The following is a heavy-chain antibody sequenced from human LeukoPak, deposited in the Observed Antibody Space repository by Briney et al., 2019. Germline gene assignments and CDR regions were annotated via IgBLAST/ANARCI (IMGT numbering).Heavy chain of an antibody. J-gene: IGHJ4*02. CDR3: ARGGDNSNYFDY. CDR1: GFTVSSNY. CDR2: IYSGGGT. D-gene: IGHD4-23*01. V-gene: IGHV3-66*01. Sequence: GGSLRLSCAASGFTVSSNYMSWVRQAPGKGLEWVSVIYSGGGTYYADSVKGRFTISRDNSKNTLYLQMNSLRAEDTAVYYCARGGDNSNYFDYWGQGTLVTVSS.